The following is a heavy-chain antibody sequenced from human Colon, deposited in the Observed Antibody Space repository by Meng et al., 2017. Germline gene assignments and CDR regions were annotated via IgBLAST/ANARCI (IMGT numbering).Heavy chain of an antibody. D-gene: IGHD6-13*01. J-gene: IGHJ4*02. V-gene: IGHV4-34*01. CDR3: ARGRSGNSWYGGDY. Sequence: QGPVRRWGAGVLKPSETLSLTCAVYGGSFSGYYWSWIRQRPGKGLEWIGEINHSGSTNYNPSLKSRVTISVDTSKNQFSLKLSSVTAADTAVYYCARGRSGNSWYGGDYWGQGTLVTVSS. CDR2: INHSGST. CDR1: GGSFSGYY.